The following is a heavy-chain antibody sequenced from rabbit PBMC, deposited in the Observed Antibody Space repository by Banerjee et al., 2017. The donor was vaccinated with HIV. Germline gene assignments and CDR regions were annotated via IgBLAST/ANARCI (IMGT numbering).Heavy chain of an antibody. CDR1: GIDFSSGYY. CDR3: ARSSYLSEGFNL. Sequence: QQQLEESGGGLVKPGGTLTLTCKASGIDFSSGYYMCWGRQAPGKGLEWIACIYTGSSGSTYYATWAKGRFTISKTSSTTVTLQMTSLTAADTATYFCARSSYLSEGFNLWGQGTLVTVS. D-gene: IGHD5-1*01. J-gene: IGHJ4*01. CDR2: IYTGSSGST. V-gene: IGHV1S45*01.